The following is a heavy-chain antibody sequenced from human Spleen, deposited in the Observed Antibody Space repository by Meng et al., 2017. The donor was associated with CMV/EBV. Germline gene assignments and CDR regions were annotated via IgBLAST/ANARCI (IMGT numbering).Heavy chain of an antibody. V-gene: IGHV3-48*04. J-gene: IGHJ6*02. CDR2: ISSSSSTI. CDR1: GFTFSSYS. Sequence: GESLKISCAASGFTFSSYSMNWVRQAPGKGLEWVSYISSSSSTIYYADSVKGRITISRDNAKNSLYLQMNSLRAEDTAVYYCARAPFYSTYYDFWGGYYSDYYYGMDVWGQGTTVTVSS. CDR3: ARAPFYSTYYDFWGGYYSDYYYGMDV. D-gene: IGHD3-3*01.